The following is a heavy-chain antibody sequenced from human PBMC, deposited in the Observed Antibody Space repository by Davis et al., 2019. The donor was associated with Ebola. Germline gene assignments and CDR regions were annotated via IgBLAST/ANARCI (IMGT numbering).Heavy chain of an antibody. J-gene: IGHJ6*02. D-gene: IGHD3-3*01. Sequence: GESLKISCAASGFTFSSNAMSWVRQAPGKGLEWVSGISGSGGSTHYADSVKGRFTISRDNSKNTLYLQMNSLRAGDTAVYYCARDSVLRFLEWSKNFYYYGMDVWGQGTTVTVSS. CDR3: ARDSVLRFLEWSKNFYYYGMDV. V-gene: IGHV3-23*01. CDR2: ISGSGGST. CDR1: GFTFSSNA.